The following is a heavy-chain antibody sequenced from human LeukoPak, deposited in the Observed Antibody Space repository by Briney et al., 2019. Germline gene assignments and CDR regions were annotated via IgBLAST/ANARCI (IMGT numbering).Heavy chain of an antibody. CDR1: GGPFSGYF. D-gene: IGHD3-10*01. J-gene: IGHJ4*02. Sequence: LETLSLTCAVSGGPFSGYFWSWIRQSSGKGLEWIGEIHNSGTTNYNPSLNSRVTISEDTSKNQFYLNLSSVTAADTAVYYCARRYYYNLGSFPFDFWGQGTLVTVSS. CDR2: IHNSGTT. CDR3: ARRYYYNLGSFPFDF. V-gene: IGHV4-34*01.